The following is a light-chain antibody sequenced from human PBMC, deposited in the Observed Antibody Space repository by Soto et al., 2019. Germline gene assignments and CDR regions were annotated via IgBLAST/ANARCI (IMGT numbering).Light chain of an antibody. Sequence: QSALTQPASVSGSPGQSITISCTATSSDVGGYNYVSWYQQHPGKAPKLMIYDVSNRPSGVSNRFSGSKSGNTASLTISGLQAEDEADYYCRSYTSSSTKVFGGGTKVTVL. CDR1: SSDVGGYNY. V-gene: IGLV2-14*01. J-gene: IGLJ3*02. CDR2: DVS. CDR3: RSYTSSSTKV.